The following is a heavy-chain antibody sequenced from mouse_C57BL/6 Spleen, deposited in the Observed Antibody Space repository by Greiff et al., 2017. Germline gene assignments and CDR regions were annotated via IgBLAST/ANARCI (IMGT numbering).Heavy chain of an antibody. CDR3: ARWMDSFAY. D-gene: IGHD2-3*01. Sequence: QVQLQQPGAELVRPGTSVKLSCKASGYTFTSYWMHWVKQRPGPGLEWIGVIDPSDSYTNYNQKFKGKATLTVDTSSSTAYMQLSSLTSEDSAVYYCARWMDSFAYWGQGTLVTVSA. J-gene: IGHJ3*01. V-gene: IGHV1-59*01. CDR2: IDPSDSYT. CDR1: GYTFTSYW.